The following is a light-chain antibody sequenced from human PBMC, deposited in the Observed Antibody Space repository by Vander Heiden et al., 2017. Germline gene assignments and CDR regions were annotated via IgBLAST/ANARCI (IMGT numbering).Light chain of an antibody. CDR1: HSVDNK. V-gene: IGKV3-15*01. CDR3: QQYNKWPYT. CDR2: EAS. J-gene: IGKJ2*01. Sequence: EIVMTHSPATLSVSPGDRATLSCRANHSVDNKLAWYRQKPGQAPRLLIFEASSRATGVPVRFRASGSGTEFTLTISSMQSEDIASYYCQQYNKWPYTFGQGTKLEI.